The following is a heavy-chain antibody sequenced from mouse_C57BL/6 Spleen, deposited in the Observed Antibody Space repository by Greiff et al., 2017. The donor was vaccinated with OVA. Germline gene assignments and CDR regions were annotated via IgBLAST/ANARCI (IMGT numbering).Heavy chain of an antibody. J-gene: IGHJ2*01. CDR2: IYPGSGST. V-gene: IGHV1-55*01. CDR1: GYTFTSYW. D-gene: IGHD2-2*01. Sequence: QVQLQQPGAELVKPGASVKMSCKASGYTFTSYWITWVKQRPGQGLEWIGDIYPGSGSTNYNEKFKSKATLTVDTSSSTAYMQLRSLTSEDSAAYYCARWGLRRIDYWGQGTTLTVSS. CDR3: ARWGLRRIDY.